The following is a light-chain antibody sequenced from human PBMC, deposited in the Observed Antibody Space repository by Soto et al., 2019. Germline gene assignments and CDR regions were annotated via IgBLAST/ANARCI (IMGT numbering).Light chain of an antibody. CDR1: QSVGSN. V-gene: IGKV3-15*01. J-gene: IGKJ1*01. CDR2: RAS. Sequence: EIVMTQSPASLSVSPGETATLSCRASQSVGSNLAWYQQRPGQAPRLLMHRASTRVTGVPVRFSGGGSGTEFTLTISSLQPADFAVYYCQQCHNWPRTFGQGTKVEIK. CDR3: QQCHNWPRT.